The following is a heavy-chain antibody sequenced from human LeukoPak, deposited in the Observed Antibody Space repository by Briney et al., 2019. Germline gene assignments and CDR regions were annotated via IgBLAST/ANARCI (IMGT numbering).Heavy chain of an antibody. D-gene: IGHD3-10*02. CDR2: IRGSGVDT. CDR3: ARDLHYYVAMDV. Sequence: PGGSLSLSCAASGFTFSSYAMNWVRQAPGKGLEWVSTIRGSGVDTVYADSVKGRFTISRDNSKNMLFLQLNSLRAEDTALYYCARDLHYYVAMDVWGQGTTVTVSS. J-gene: IGHJ6*02. CDR1: GFTFSSYA. V-gene: IGHV3-23*01.